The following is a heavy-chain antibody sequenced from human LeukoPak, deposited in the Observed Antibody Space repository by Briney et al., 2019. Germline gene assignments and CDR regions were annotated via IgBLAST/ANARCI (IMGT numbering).Heavy chain of an antibody. Sequence: ASVKVSCKASGGTFSSYAISWVRQAPGQGLEWMGRIIPILGIANYAQKFQGRVTITADKSTSTAYMELSSLRSEDTAVYYCARGPSTVRDPHFDYWGQGTLVTVS. V-gene: IGHV1-69*04. D-gene: IGHD4-11*01. CDR3: ARGPSTVRDPHFDY. CDR2: IIPILGIA. J-gene: IGHJ4*02. CDR1: GGTFSSYA.